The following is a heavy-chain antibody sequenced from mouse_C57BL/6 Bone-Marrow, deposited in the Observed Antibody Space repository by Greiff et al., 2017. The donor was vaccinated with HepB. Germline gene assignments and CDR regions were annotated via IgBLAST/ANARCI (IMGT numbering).Heavy chain of an antibody. V-gene: IGHV1-64*01. Sequence: QVQLQQPGAELVKPGASVKLSCKASGYTFTSYWMHWVKQRPGQGLEWIGMIHPNSGSTNYNEKFKSKATLTVDKSSSTAYMQLSSRTTEDSAVYYWASYYYGSSYEAYWGQGTLVTVSA. CDR3: ASYYYGSSYEAY. J-gene: IGHJ3*01. CDR2: IHPNSGST. D-gene: IGHD1-1*01. CDR1: GYTFTSYW.